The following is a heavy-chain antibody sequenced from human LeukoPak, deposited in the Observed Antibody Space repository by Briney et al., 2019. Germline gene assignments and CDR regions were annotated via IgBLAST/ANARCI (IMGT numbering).Heavy chain of an antibody. CDR2: ISSSGTTI. V-gene: IGHV3-48*03. CDR3: ARRYCSSTSCLIDY. CDR1: GFTFSSYV. D-gene: IGHD2-2*01. Sequence: PGGSLRLSCAASGFTFSSYVMNWVRQAPGKGLEWVSYISSSGTTIYYADSVKGRFTISRDNAKNSLYLQMNSLRAEDTAVYYCARRYCSSTSCLIDYWGQGTLVTVSS. J-gene: IGHJ4*02.